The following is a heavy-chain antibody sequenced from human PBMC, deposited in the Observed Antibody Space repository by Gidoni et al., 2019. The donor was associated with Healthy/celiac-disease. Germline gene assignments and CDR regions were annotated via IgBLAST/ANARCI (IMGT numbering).Heavy chain of an antibody. J-gene: IGHJ5*02. Sequence: TFSSYAMHWVRQAPGKGLEWVAVISYDGSNKYYADSVKGRFTISRDNSKNTLYLQMNSLRAEDTAVYYCARGEPYGSDRDWFDPWGQGTLVTVSS. CDR3: ARGEPYGSDRDWFDP. V-gene: IGHV3-30-3*01. CDR1: TFSSYA. CDR2: ISYDGSNK. D-gene: IGHD3-10*01.